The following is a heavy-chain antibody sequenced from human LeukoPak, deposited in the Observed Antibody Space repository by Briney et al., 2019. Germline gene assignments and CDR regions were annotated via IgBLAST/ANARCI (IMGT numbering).Heavy chain of an antibody. CDR2: INPNSGGT. CDR3: AREVEYYDSSGPYYFDY. D-gene: IGHD3-22*01. V-gene: IGHV1-2*02. CDR1: GYTFTGYY. Sequence: ASVKVSCKASGYTFTGYYMHWVRQAPGQGLEWMGWINPNSGGTNYARKFQGRVTMTRDTSISTAYMELSRLRSDDTVVYYCAREVEYYDSSGPYYFDYWGQGTLVTVSS. J-gene: IGHJ4*02.